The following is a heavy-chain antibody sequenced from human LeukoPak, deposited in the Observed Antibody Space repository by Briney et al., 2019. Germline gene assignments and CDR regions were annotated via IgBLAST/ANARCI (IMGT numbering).Heavy chain of an antibody. CDR1: GFTFSNYD. J-gene: IGHJ6*02. CDR3: TRDGTVVRGLPRRARTFYGMDV. D-gene: IGHD3-10*01. Sequence: GGSLRLSCAASGFTFSNYDMHWVRQVTGKGLEWVSGIDNAGDTYYSDSVRGRFTISRENAKNSLYLQVNSLRAEDTAVYCCTRDGTVVRGLPRRARTFYGMDVWGQGTTVTVSS. CDR2: IDNAGDT. V-gene: IGHV3-13*01.